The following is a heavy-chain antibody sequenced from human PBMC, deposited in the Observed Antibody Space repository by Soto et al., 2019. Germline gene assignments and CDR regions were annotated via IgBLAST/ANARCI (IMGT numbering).Heavy chain of an antibody. Sequence: QVQLVQSGAEVKKPGSSVKVSCKASGGTFSTYTITWVRQAPGQGLEWMGGIIPIIGIINYAQKFQGRVTISADXXXGXXYMELTGLRSDDTAVYYCAGDPDSHYNDSHASSYPWGQGTLVTVSS. D-gene: IGHD4-4*01. V-gene: IGHV1-69*08. CDR3: AGDPDSHYNDSHASSYP. CDR2: IIPIIGII. CDR1: GGTFSTYT. J-gene: IGHJ5*02.